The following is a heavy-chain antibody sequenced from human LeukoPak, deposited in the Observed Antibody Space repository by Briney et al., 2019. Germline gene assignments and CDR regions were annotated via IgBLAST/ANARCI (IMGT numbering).Heavy chain of an antibody. D-gene: IGHD3-3*01. CDR2: IWYDGSNK. CDR3: ARSFWDAFDI. CDR1: GFTFSSYG. Sequence: GGSLKLSCAASGFTFSSYGMHSVRQAPGKGLEWVAVIWYDGSNKYYADSVKGRFTISRDNSQNTLYLQMNSLRAEDTAVYYCARSFWDAFDIWGQGTMVTVSS. V-gene: IGHV3-33*01. J-gene: IGHJ3*02.